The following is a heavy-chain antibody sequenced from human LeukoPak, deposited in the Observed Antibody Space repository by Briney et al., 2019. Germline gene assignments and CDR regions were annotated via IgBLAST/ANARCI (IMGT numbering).Heavy chain of an antibody. CDR2: IYPGDSDT. CDR3: ARRTKTPCRSTSCYASDAFDI. D-gene: IGHD2-2*01. CDR1: GYSFTSYW. J-gene: IGHJ3*02. V-gene: IGHV5-51*01. Sequence: GESLKISCKGSGYSFTSYWIGWVRQMPGKGLEWMGIIYPGDSDTRYSPSFQGQVTISADKSISTAYLQWSSLKASDTAMYYCARRTKTPCRSTSCYASDAFDIWGQGTMVTVSS.